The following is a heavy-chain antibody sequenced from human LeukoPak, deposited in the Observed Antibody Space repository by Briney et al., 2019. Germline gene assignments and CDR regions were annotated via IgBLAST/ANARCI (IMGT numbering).Heavy chain of an antibody. J-gene: IGHJ4*02. V-gene: IGHV3-20*04. CDR1: GFTFDDYG. D-gene: IGHD4-23*01. Sequence: GGSLRLSCAASGFTFDDYGVSWVRQAPGKGLEWVSGIIWNGGSTGYADSVKGRFTLSRANATTSLYLQMNSLRAEDTAFYSCARESGVHYGGNSITGYWGQGTLVTVSS. CDR2: IIWNGGST. CDR3: ARESGVHYGGNSITGY.